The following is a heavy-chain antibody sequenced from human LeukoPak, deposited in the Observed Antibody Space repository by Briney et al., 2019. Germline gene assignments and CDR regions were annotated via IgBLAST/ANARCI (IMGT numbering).Heavy chain of an antibody. CDR1: GLSFSDSY. CDR3: AKEIWPTVTIPGRTYFDY. Sequence: PGGSLRLSCVVSGLSFSDSYMTWIRQTPGMGLESLAYISGMGHDIYYADSVKGRFTISRDNAKNSLYLQMNSLRPEDTALYYCAKEIWPTVTIPGRTYFDYWGQGTLVTVSS. CDR2: ISGMGHDI. D-gene: IGHD4-17*01. J-gene: IGHJ4*02. V-gene: IGHV3-11*01.